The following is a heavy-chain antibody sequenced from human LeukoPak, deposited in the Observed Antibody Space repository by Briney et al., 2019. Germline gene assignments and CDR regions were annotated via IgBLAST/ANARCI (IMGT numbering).Heavy chain of an antibody. CDR3: AKGSAYYYDSSAYFGDYFDY. D-gene: IGHD3-22*01. Sequence: GGSLRLSCAASGFAFSSYAMSWVRQAPGKGLEWVSAISGSGGSTYYADSVKGRFTISRDNSKKTLYLQMNSLRAEDTAVYYCAKGSAYYYDSSAYFGDYFDYWGQGTLVTVSS. J-gene: IGHJ4*02. CDR2: ISGSGGST. CDR1: GFAFSSYA. V-gene: IGHV3-23*01.